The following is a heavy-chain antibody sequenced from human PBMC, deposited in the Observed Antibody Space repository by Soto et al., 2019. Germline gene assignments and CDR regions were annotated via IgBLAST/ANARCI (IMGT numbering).Heavy chain of an antibody. CDR3: AHRVVPPSGLDYYYYGMDV. D-gene: IGHD2-2*01. CDR1: GFSLSTSGVG. Sequence: QITLKESGPTLVKPTQTLTLTCTFSGFSLSTSGVGVGWIRQPPGKALEWLALIYWDDDKRYSPSLKSRLTITKDTSKNQVVLTMTNMDPVDTATYYCAHRVVPPSGLDYYYYGMDVWGQGTTVTVSS. CDR2: IYWDDDK. V-gene: IGHV2-5*02. J-gene: IGHJ6*02.